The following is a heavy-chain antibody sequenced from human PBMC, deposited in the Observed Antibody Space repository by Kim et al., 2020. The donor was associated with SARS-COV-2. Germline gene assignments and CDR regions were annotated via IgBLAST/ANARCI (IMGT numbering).Heavy chain of an antibody. CDR3: ARGGAEYLSGGYFDY. J-gene: IGHJ4*02. CDR1: GYTFTGYY. V-gene: IGHV1-2*02. CDR2: INPNSGGT. Sequence: ASVKVSCKASGYTFTGYYMHWVRQAPGQGLEWMGWINPNSGGTNYAQKFQGRVTMTRDTSISTAYMELSRLRSDDTAVYYCARGGAEYLSGGYFDYWGQGTLVTVSS. D-gene: IGHD2-2*01.